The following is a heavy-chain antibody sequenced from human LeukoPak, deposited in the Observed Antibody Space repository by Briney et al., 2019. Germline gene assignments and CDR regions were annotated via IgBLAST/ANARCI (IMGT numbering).Heavy chain of an antibody. CDR3: ARSPGIWNEYGRLEY. V-gene: IGHV4-31*03. Sequence: SETLSLTCTVSGDSISSGGHYWNWIRQRPGKGLEWIGCIFYTGSTYYNPSLKSRVAISVDTSKNQFSLKLSSVTAADTAVYYCARSPGIWNEYGRLEYWGQGALVTVSS. D-gene: IGHD1-1*01. CDR1: GDSISSGGHY. J-gene: IGHJ4*02. CDR2: IFYTGST.